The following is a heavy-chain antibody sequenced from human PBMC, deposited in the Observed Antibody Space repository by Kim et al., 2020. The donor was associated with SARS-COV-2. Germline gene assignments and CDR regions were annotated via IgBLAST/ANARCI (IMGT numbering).Heavy chain of an antibody. CDR1: GFTFSSYG. CDR2: IWYDGSNK. CDR3: ARGAGSGSYPPRALDY. J-gene: IGHJ4*02. D-gene: IGHD3-10*01. V-gene: IGHV3-33*01. Sequence: GGSLRLSCAASGFTFSSYGMHWVRQAPGKGLEWVAVIWYDGSNKYYADSVKGRFTISRDNSKNTLYLQMNSLRAEDTAVYYCARGAGSGSYPPRALDYWGQGTLVTVSS.